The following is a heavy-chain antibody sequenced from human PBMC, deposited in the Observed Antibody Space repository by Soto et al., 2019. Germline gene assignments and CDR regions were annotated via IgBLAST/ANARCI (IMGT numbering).Heavy chain of an antibody. CDR1: GLTFSSYA. CDR3: TKDREFTYYDLWSGYYAFES. Sequence: EVHLLESGGGLVLPGVSLRLSCAGSGLTFSSYAMSWVRQAPGKGLEWVSAISSVGGSTYYADSVKGRFIISRDNSENTRYLQVNSLRAEDTAIYYCTKDREFTYYDLWSGYYAFESWSQGTLVTVSS. V-gene: IGHV3-23*01. J-gene: IGHJ4*02. CDR2: ISSVGGST. D-gene: IGHD3-3*01.